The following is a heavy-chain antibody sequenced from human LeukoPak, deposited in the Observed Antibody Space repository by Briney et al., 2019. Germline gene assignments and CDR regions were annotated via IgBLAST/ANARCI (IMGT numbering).Heavy chain of an antibody. CDR2: ISYDGSNK. V-gene: IGHV3-30*18. CDR3: AKAFAHYYDSSGYYYFQH. Sequence: GGSLRLSCAASGFTFSSYGMHWVCQAPGKGLEWVAVISYDGSNKYYADSVKGRFTISRDNSKNTLYLQMNSLRAEDTAVYYCAKAFAHYYDSSGYYYFQHWGQGTLVTVSS. CDR1: GFTFSSYG. D-gene: IGHD3-22*01. J-gene: IGHJ1*01.